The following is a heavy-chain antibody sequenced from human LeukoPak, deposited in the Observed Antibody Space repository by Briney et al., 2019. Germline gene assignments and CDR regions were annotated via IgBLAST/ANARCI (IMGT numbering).Heavy chain of an antibody. Sequence: PGGSLRLSCVVSEFPFSKFCMSWFRQAPGKGLEWISYICSDSRIIHYADSVKGRFTISRDNGKNSLYLQMNSLRAEDTAAYYCARDFRNTGFDYWGQGTLVTVSS. V-gene: IGHV3-11*01. J-gene: IGHJ4*02. CDR2: ICSDSRII. CDR1: EFPFSKFC. CDR3: ARDFRNTGFDY. D-gene: IGHD4-17*01.